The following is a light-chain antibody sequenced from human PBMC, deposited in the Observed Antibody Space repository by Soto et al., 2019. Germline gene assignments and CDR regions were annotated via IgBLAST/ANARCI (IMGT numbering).Light chain of an antibody. CDR3: QKSYSTPRT. Sequence: DIQMTHSPSALSASVGERVTITSLASQGISTYLNWFQQKPGKAPNLLIYAAYNLQSGLPSRFSGSGSGTDFTLTISSLQPEDFATYYCQKSYSTPRTFGQGTKVDIK. J-gene: IGKJ1*01. CDR2: AAY. CDR1: QGISTY. V-gene: IGKV1-39*01.